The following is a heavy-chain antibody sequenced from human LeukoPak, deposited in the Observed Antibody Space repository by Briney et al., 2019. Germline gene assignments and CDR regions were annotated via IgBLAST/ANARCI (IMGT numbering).Heavy chain of an antibody. CDR1: VGSINNYY. J-gene: IGHJ3*02. V-gene: IGHV4-59*08. CDR2: IYYTGGET. Sequence: SETLSLTCTVSVGSINNYYWSWIRQPPGKGLEWIGYIYYTGGETNYNPSLKSRLTISVDTSKNQFSLMLTSVTAADTAVYYCASQPGGTAAFDIWAQGTMVTVSS. D-gene: IGHD1-14*01. CDR3: ASQPGGTAAFDI.